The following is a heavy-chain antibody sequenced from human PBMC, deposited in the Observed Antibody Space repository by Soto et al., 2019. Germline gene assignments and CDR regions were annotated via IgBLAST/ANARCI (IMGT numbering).Heavy chain of an antibody. CDR1: GYTFTGYY. CDR2: IIPTLGTT. Sequence: SVKVSCKASGYTFTGYYMHWVRQAPGQGLEWMVWIIPTLGTTDYAHKFQGRVTITADEATRTAYMELSGLRSEDTAVYYCARDDATHCGDDCYRYFYYGMDVWGQGTTVTVSS. D-gene: IGHD2-21*02. V-gene: IGHV1-69*11. J-gene: IGHJ6*02. CDR3: ARDDATHCGDDCYRYFYYGMDV.